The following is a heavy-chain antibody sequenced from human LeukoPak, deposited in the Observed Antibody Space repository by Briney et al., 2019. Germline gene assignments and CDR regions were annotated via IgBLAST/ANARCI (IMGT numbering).Heavy chain of an antibody. D-gene: IGHD3-10*01. Sequence: ASVKVSCKASGYTFTGYYMHWVRQAPGQGLEWMGWINPNSGGTNYAQKFQGRVTMTRDTSISTVYMELSRLRSDDTAVYYCARAPPLVLLWFGESSSEREFDPWGQGTLVTVSS. CDR3: ARAPPLVLLWFGESSSEREFDP. J-gene: IGHJ5*02. V-gene: IGHV1-2*02. CDR1: GYTFTGYY. CDR2: INPNSGGT.